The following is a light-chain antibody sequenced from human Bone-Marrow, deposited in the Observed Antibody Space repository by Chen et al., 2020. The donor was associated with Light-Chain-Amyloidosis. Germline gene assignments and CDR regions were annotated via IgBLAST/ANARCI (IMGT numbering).Light chain of an antibody. CDR1: QSVSTN. J-gene: IGKJ2*01. Sequence: EIVLTQSPDTLSLSAGERATLSCRASQSVSTNLAWYQQKPGQAPRLLIYDASNRATGIPARFSGSGSVTDFTLTISGLEPEEFAVYYCQQRTSWPREYTFGQGTKVEIK. V-gene: IGKV3-11*01. CDR2: DAS. CDR3: QQRTSWPREYT.